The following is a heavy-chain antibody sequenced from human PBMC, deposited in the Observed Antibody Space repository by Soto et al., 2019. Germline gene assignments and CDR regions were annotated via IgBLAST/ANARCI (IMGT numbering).Heavy chain of an antibody. Sequence: EVQLEETGGGLVQPGGSLRLSCAASGFTVNSNHMSWVRQAPGKVLEWVSLIYSAGRTLYADSVKERFTVSRDNSENRLFLQMNNLEVGDTAVYYCTRDYLGSGWPRIGFDVWGLGTMVTVSS. CDR3: TRDYLGSGWPRIGFDV. D-gene: IGHD6-25*01. J-gene: IGHJ3*01. V-gene: IGHV3-53*02. CDR1: GFTVNSNH. CDR2: IYSAGRT.